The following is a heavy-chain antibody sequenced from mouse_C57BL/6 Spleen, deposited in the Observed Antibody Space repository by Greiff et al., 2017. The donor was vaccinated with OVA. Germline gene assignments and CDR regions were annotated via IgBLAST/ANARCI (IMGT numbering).Heavy chain of an antibody. D-gene: IGHD1-1*01. Sequence: QVQLQQPGAELVKPGASVKLSCKASGYTFTSYWMQWVKQRPGQGLEWIGEIDPSASYTNYNQKFKGKATLTVDTSSSTAYMQLSSLTSEDSAVYDCARSEYGSSKYYFDYWGQGTTLTVSS. CDR2: IDPSASYT. V-gene: IGHV1-50*01. CDR3: ARSEYGSSKYYFDY. J-gene: IGHJ2*01. CDR1: GYTFTSYW.